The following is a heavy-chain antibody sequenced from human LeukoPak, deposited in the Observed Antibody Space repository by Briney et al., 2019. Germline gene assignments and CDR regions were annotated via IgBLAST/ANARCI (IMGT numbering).Heavy chain of an antibody. V-gene: IGHV3-9*01. CDR2: ISWNSDII. CDR1: GFVFHDFA. CDR3: VKSGGYYYMDA. Sequence: GGSLRLFCAASGFVFHDFAMHWVRHSPGKGLEGVATISWNSDIILYANSVKGRFTIPRDNDRDSLYMEMNSLRREDTALYYCVKSGGYYYMDAWGKGTTVIVSS. J-gene: IGHJ6*03. D-gene: IGHD2-15*01.